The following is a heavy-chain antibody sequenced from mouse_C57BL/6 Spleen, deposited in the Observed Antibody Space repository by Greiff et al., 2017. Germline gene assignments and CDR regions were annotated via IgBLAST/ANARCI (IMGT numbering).Heavy chain of an antibody. J-gene: IGHJ2*01. CDR2: IYPGDGDT. D-gene: IGHD4-1*01. V-gene: IGHV1-82*01. CDR1: GYAFSSSW. CDR3: ARERETGTYDY. Sequence: QVQLQQSGPELVKPGASVKISCKASGYAFSSSWMNWVKQRPGKGLEWIGRIYPGDGDTNYNGKFKGKATLTADKSSSTAYMQLSSLTSEDSAVYFCARERETGTYDYWGQGTTLKVSS.